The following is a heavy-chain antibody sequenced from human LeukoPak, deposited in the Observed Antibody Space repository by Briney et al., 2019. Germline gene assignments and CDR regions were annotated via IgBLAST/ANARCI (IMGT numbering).Heavy chain of an antibody. CDR2: INHSGST. V-gene: IGHV4-34*01. D-gene: IGHD3-3*01. CDR1: GGSFSDYY. J-gene: IGHJ4*02. CDR3: AREGGFYRPLDY. Sequence: SETLSLTCAVYGGSFSDYYWSWIRQPPGEGLEWIGEINHSGSTNYNPSLKSRVTISVDTSKNQFSLKLSSVTAADTAVYYCAREGGFYRPLDYSGQGTLVTVSS.